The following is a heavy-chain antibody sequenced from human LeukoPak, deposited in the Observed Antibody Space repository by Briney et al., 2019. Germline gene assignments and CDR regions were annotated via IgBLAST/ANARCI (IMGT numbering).Heavy chain of an antibody. D-gene: IGHD3-3*01. CDR1: SGSISGYY. Sequence: SETLSLTCTVSSGSISGYYWSWIRQPPGKGLEWIGWIYYSGSTQYNPSLKSRLTISVDKSNNQFSLNLSSVTAADTAVYYCAWYDLSPSKYLDYWGQGTPVTVAS. CDR3: AWYDLSPSKYLDY. V-gene: IGHV4-59*08. CDR2: IYYSGST. J-gene: IGHJ4*02.